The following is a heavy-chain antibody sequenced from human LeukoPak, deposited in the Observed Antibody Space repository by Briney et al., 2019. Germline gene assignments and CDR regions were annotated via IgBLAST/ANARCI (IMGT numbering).Heavy chain of an antibody. J-gene: IGHJ4*02. CDR1: RFTFSSYA. V-gene: IGHV3-23*01. CDR2: ISGSSDRT. Sequence: GGSLRLSCAASRFTFSSYAMSWVRQAPGKGLEWVSSISGSSDRTFYADSVKGRFTVSRDNSKNTLFLQMNTLRAEDTAVYYCVGFDYWGQGTLVTVSS. CDR3: VGFDY.